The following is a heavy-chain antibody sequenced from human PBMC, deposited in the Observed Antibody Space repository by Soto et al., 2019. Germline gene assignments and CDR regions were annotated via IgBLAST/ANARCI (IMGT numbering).Heavy chain of an antibody. Sequence: QVQLQQWGAGLLKPSETLSLTCAVYGGSFSDYYWSWIRQPPGKGLEWIGEINHSGSTNYNPSLRCRVNISVDTSKNQFSLKLSSVTAADTAVYYCVRVGSRYSYPDFDYWGQGTLVTVSS. D-gene: IGHD5-18*01. CDR1: GGSFSDYY. V-gene: IGHV4-34*01. CDR2: INHSGST. J-gene: IGHJ4*02. CDR3: VRVGSRYSYPDFDY.